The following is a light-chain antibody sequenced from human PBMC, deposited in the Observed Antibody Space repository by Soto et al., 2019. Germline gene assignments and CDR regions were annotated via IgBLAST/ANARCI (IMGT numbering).Light chain of an antibody. V-gene: IGKV3-15*01. J-gene: IGKJ1*01. CDR2: GAS. CDR3: QQYNNWLTWT. CDR1: QSVSSN. Sequence: EIVMTQSPATLSVSPGERATLSCRASQSVSSNLAWYQQKPGQAPRLLIYGASTRATGIPARFSGSGSGTEFTLTISRLQSEDFAVYYCQQYNNWLTWTFGQGTKVDIK.